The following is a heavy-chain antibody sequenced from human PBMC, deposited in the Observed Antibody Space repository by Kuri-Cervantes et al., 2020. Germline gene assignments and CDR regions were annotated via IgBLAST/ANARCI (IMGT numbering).Heavy chain of an antibody. J-gene: IGHJ4*02. V-gene: IGHV3-30*02. Sequence: GGSLRLSCAASGFTFSSYAMSWVRQAPGKGLEWVAVIWYDGSNKYYADSVKGRFTISRDNSKNTLYLQMNSLRAEDTAVYYCAKGFGPPYFDYWGQGTLVTVSS. CDR1: GFTFSSYA. CDR2: IWYDGSNK. CDR3: AKGFGPPYFDY. D-gene: IGHD3-10*01.